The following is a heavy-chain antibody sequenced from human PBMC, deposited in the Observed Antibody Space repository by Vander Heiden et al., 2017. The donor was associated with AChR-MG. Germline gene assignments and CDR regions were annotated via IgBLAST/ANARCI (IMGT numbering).Heavy chain of an antibody. J-gene: IGHJ6*02. D-gene: IGHD6-19*01. CDR1: GFTFSSYG. CDR3: AKDQQWLTRYYYGMDV. Sequence: QVQLVESGGGVVQPGRSLRLSCAASGFTFSSYGMHWVRQAPGKGLEWVAVRSYDGSNKYYADSVKGRFTISRDNSKNTLYLQMNSLRAEDTAVYYCAKDQQWLTRYYYGMDVWGQGTTVTVSS. V-gene: IGHV3-30*18. CDR2: RSYDGSNK.